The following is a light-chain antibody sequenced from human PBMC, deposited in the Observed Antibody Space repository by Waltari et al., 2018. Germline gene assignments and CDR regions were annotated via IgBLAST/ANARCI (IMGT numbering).Light chain of an antibody. CDR2: GAS. CDR3: QQYGNSRGS. J-gene: IGKJ2*03. V-gene: IGKV3-20*01. Sequence: EIVLTPSPGTLSLSPGEGAPLSCRASQSVSSSYLAWYQQKPGQAPRLLIYGASNRATDIPDRFTGSGSGTDFTLTINRLEPEDFAVYYCQQYGNSRGSFGQGTKLEIK. CDR1: QSVSSSY.